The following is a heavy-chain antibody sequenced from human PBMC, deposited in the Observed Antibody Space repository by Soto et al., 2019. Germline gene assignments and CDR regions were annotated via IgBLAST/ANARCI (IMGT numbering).Heavy chain of an antibody. V-gene: IGHV3-9*01. CDR3: AKLGTTERKPKGGLFSSGWSEQVLTVDY. J-gene: IGHJ4*02. CDR1: GFTFDDYA. D-gene: IGHD6-19*01. CDR2: ISWNSGSI. Sequence: GGSLRLSCAASGFTFDDYAMHWVRQAPGKGLEWVSGISWNSGSIGYADSVKGRFTISRDNAKNSLYLQMNSLRAEDTALYYFAKLGTTERKPKGGLFSSGWSEQVLTVDYWGQGT.